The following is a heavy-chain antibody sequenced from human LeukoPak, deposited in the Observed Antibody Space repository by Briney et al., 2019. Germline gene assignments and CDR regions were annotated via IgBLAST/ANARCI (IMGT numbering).Heavy chain of an antibody. CDR1: GFTFSSYW. V-gene: IGHV3-7*01. CDR3: AREYSSSWENWFDP. D-gene: IGHD6-13*01. CDR2: IKQDGSEK. Sequence: GESLRLSCAASGFTFSSYWMSWVRQAPGKGLEWVANIKQDGSEKYYVDSVKGRFTISRDNAKNSLYLQMNSLRAEDTAVYYCAREYSSSWENWFDPWGQGTLVTVSS. J-gene: IGHJ5*02.